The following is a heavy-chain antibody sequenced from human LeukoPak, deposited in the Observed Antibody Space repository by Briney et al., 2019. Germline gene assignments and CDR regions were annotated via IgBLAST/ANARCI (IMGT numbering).Heavy chain of an antibody. D-gene: IGHD6-6*01. Sequence: SETLSLTCTVSGGSISSGSYYWSWIRQPAGKGLEWIGRIYTSGSTNYKPSLKSRVTISVDTSKTQFSMELSYVSAADTAVYSCARDDRYSSSSGYFQHWGQGTLVTVSS. CDR2: IYTSGST. V-gene: IGHV4-61*02. J-gene: IGHJ1*01. CDR3: ARDDRYSSSSGYFQH. CDR1: GGSISSGSYY.